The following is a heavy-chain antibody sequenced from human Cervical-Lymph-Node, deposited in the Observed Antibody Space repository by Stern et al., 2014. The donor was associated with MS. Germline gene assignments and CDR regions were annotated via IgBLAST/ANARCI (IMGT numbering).Heavy chain of an antibody. D-gene: IGHD3-22*01. CDR3: ARDVVSSAGDAFDI. CDR2: TRNKANSYTT. J-gene: IGHJ3*02. V-gene: IGHV3-72*01. CDR1: GFTFSDHY. Sequence: EVQLEESGGGLVQPGGSLRLSCAASGFTFSDHYMDWVRQAPGKGMEWVGRTRNKANSYTTEYAASVKGRFTISRDDSKNSLYLQMNSLKTEDTAVYYCARDVVSSAGDAFDIWGQGTMVTVSS.